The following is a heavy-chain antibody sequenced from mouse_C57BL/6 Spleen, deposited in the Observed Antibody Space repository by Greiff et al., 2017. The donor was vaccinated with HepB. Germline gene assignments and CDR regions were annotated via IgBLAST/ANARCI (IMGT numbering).Heavy chain of an antibody. J-gene: IGHJ4*01. Sequence: QVQLQQPGAELVKPGASVKLSCKASGYTFTSYWMQWVKQRPGQGLEWIGEIDPSDSYTNYNQKFKGKATLTVDTSSSTAYMQLSSLTSEDSAVYYCARWLPSYYDAMDYWGQGTSVTVSS. V-gene: IGHV1-50*01. D-gene: IGHD2-2*01. CDR3: ARWLPSYYDAMDY. CDR2: IDPSDSYT. CDR1: GYTFTSYW.